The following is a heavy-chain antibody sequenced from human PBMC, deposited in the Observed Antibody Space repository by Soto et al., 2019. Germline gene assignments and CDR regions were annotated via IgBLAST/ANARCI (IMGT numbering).Heavy chain of an antibody. CDR2: IYYSGST. V-gene: IGHV4-59*01. Sequence: SETLSLTCTVSGGCISSYYWSWIRQPPGKGLEWIGYIYYSGSTNYNPSLKSRVTISVDTSKNHFSLKLSSVTAADTAVYYCARLRVSVFSSGSFRPCSLDSWGQGTLVTVSS. D-gene: IGHD3-3*01. J-gene: IGHJ4*02. CDR1: GGCISSYY. CDR3: ARLRVSVFSSGSFRPCSLDS.